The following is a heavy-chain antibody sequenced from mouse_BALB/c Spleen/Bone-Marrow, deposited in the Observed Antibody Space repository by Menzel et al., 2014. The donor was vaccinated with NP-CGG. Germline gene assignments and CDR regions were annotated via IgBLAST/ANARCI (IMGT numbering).Heavy chain of an antibody. J-gene: IGHJ4*01. V-gene: IGHV4-1*02. D-gene: IGHD2-1*01. CDR2: INPDSTTI. CDR1: GFDFSRYW. CDR3: ARPDGNPYAMDY. Sequence: EVKLMESGGGLVQPGGSLKLSCAASGFDFSRYWMSWVRQAPGKGLEWIGEINPDSTTINYTPSLKDKFIMSRDNVKNTLNLQMSKVRSEDTALYYCARPDGNPYAMDYWGQGTSVTVSS.